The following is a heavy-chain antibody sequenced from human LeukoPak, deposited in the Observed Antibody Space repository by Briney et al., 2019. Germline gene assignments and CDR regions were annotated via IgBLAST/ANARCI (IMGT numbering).Heavy chain of an antibody. CDR2: IKSKTDGGTA. V-gene: IGHV3-15*01. J-gene: IGHJ4*02. D-gene: IGHD5-18*01. CDR1: GFTFSNAW. Sequence: VGSLRLSCAVSGFTFSNAWMSWVRQTPGKGLEWVGRIKSKTDGGTAEYAAPVKGRFTISRDDSKNTRYLQMNSLKTEGTAVYYCTKPSYSYGYDYWGQGTLVTVSS. CDR3: TKPSYSYGYDY.